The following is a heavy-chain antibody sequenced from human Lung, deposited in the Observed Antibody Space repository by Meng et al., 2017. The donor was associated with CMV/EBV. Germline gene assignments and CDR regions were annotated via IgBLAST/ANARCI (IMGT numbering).Heavy chain of an antibody. CDR3: AKSLYTNYYSTYYGLDV. CDR1: GYTFIGYD. D-gene: IGHD3-22*01. J-gene: IGHJ6*02. CDR2: INPKSGGT. Sequence: ASXXVSXKASGYTFIGYDLHWVRQAPGQGLEWMGWINPKSGGTNYAQRFQGRVTMTRDTSINTVYMELRRLRSDDTAVYLCAKSLYTNYYSTYYGLDVWGQGXTVTVSS. V-gene: IGHV1-2*02.